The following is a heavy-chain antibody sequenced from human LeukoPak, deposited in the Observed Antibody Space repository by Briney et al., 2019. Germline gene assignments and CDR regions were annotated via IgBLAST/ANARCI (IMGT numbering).Heavy chain of an antibody. V-gene: IGHV4-30-2*01. J-gene: IGHJ3*02. CDR2: IYHSGST. Sequence: SETLSLTCTVSGGSISSGGYYWSWIRQPPGKGLEWIGYIYHSGSTYYNPSLKSRVTISVDRSKNQFSLKLSSVTAADTAVYYCARLRFLEWWEAFDIWGQGTMVTVSS. D-gene: IGHD3-3*01. CDR1: GGSISSGGYY. CDR3: ARLRFLEWWEAFDI.